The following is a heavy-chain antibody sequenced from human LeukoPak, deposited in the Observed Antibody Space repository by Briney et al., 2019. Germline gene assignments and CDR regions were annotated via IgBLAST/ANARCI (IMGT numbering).Heavy chain of an antibody. CDR1: GFTVSSNY. J-gene: IGHJ4*02. D-gene: IGHD1-26*01. V-gene: IGHV3-53*01. CDR3: AKSASGGSYYYYFDY. CDR2: IYSGGST. Sequence: GGSLRLSCAASGFTVSSNYMSWVRQAPGKGLEWVSVIYSGGSTYYADSVKGRFTISRDNSKNTLYLQMNSLRAEDTAVYYCAKSASGGSYYYYFDYWGQGTLVTVSS.